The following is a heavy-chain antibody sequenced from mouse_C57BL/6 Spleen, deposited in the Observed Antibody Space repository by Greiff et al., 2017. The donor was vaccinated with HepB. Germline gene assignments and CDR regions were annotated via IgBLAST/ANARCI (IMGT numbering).Heavy chain of an antibody. J-gene: IGHJ3*01. CDR1: GYSITSGYY. V-gene: IGHV3-6*01. D-gene: IGHD1-1*01. Sequence: VQLQQSGPGLVKPSQSLSLTCSVTGYSITSGYYWNWIRQFPGNKLEWMGYISYDGSNNYNPSLKNRISITRDTSKNQFFLKLNSVTTEDTATYYCAREGGDYGTGFAYWGQGTLVTVSA. CDR3: AREGGDYGTGFAY. CDR2: ISYDGSN.